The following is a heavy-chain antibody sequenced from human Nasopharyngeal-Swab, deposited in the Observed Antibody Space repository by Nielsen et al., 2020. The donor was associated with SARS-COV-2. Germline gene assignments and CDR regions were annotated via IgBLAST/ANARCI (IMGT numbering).Heavy chain of an antibody. J-gene: IGHJ6*02. CDR3: ARARQASYYYGMDV. V-gene: IGHV3-30*04. Sequence: GESLKISCAASGFTFSSYAMHWVRQAPGKGLEWVAVISYDGSNKYYADSVKGRFTISRDNSKNTLYLQMNSLRAEDTAVYYCARARQASYYYGMDVWGQGTTDTVSS. D-gene: IGHD6-25*01. CDR2: ISYDGSNK. CDR1: GFTFSSYA.